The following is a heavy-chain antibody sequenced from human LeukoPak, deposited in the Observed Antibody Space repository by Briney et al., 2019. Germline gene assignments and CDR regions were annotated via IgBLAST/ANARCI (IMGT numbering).Heavy chain of an antibody. D-gene: IGHD6-19*01. J-gene: IGHJ4*02. CDR2: ISGSGVTM. Sequence: GGSLRLSCVASGFTFGTYWMSWVRQAPGRGLEWVSYISGSGVTMYYADSVKGRFTISRDDAKNSLYLQMNSLRAEDTAVYYCAREDIRLDYFDYWGQGTLVTVSS. V-gene: IGHV3-48*03. CDR1: GFTFGTYW. CDR3: AREDIRLDYFDY.